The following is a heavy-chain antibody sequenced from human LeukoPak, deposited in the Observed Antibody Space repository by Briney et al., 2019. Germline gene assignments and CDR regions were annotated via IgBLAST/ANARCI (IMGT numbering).Heavy chain of an antibody. V-gene: IGHV3-64*01. J-gene: IGHJ4*02. D-gene: IGHD4-23*01. Sequence: PGGSLRLSCAASGFTFSSYAMHWVRQAPGKGLEYVSAIGSSGGSTYYANSVKGRFTISRDNSKNTLYLQMGSLRDEDMAVYYCARGQNYGGDSKSFDYWGQGTLVTVSS. CDR3: ARGQNYGGDSKSFDY. CDR1: GFTFSSYA. CDR2: IGSSGGST.